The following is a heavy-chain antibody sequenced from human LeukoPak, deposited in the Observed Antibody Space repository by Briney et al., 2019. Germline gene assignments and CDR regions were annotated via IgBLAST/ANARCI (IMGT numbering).Heavy chain of an antibody. J-gene: IGHJ4*02. CDR2: INYSGST. CDR3: ARGGTRLYTSGSLDY. CDR1: GDSISIYY. V-gene: IGHV4-59*01. D-gene: IGHD6-25*01. Sequence: PSETLSLTCSVSGDSISIYYWSWIRQPPGKGLQWIGYINYSGSTNYNPSLKSRVTVSVDTSKNQFSLELSSVTAVDTAVYYCARGGTRLYTSGSLDYWGQGILVTVSS.